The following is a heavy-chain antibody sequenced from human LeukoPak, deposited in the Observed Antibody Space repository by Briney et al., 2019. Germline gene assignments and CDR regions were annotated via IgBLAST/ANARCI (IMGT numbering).Heavy chain of an antibody. V-gene: IGHV4-59*01. J-gene: IGHJ5*02. CDR3: ARGAGGYRFDP. CDR1: GGSMTGSH. Sequence: SETLSLTCTVSGGSMTGSHWTWIRQPPGKGLEYIGYVYNSGTTFYNPSLKSRVTISADTSKKHFSQRLTSVTAADTAIYYCARGAGGYRFDPWGLGTLVTVSS. CDR2: VYNSGTT. D-gene: IGHD1-1*01.